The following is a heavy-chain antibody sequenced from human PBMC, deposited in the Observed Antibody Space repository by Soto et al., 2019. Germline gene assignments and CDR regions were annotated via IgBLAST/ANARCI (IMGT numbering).Heavy chain of an antibody. D-gene: IGHD5-12*01. CDR3: GECYYYGYREKSPVFVY. CDR2: INHSGIT. J-gene: IGHJ4*02. Sequence: PSETLSITCAVYGGSFSGYYWSWIRQPPGKGLEWIGEINHSGITNYNPSLKSRVTISVDTSKNQFSLKLSSVTAADTAVYYCGECYYYGYREKSPVFVYWSQGTPVIV. CDR1: GGSFSGYY. V-gene: IGHV4-34*01.